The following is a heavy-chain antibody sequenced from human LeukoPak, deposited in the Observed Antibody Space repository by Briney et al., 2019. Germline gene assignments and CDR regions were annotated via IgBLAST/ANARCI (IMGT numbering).Heavy chain of an antibody. CDR2: INHSGSI. V-gene: IGHV4-39*07. Sequence: SETLSLTCTVSGGSISSGGYYWSWIRQPPGKGLEWIGEINHSGSITYNPSLKSRVTISVDTSKNQFSLKVNSGTAADTAVYYCARRSGTSSWYYWGQGTLVTVSS. D-gene: IGHD6-13*01. J-gene: IGHJ4*02. CDR3: ARRSGTSSWYY. CDR1: GGSISSGGYY.